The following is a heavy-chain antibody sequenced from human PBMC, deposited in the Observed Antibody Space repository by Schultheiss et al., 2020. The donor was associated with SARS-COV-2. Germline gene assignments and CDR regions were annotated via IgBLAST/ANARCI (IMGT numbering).Heavy chain of an antibody. CDR2: INHSGST. Sequence: SETLSLTCTVSGGSISSYYWSWIRQPPGKGLEWIGEINHSGSTNYNPSLKSRVTISLDTSKNQFSLKLSSVTAADTAVYYCARQLDAKYYFDYWGQGTLVTVSS. D-gene: IGHD6-6*01. CDR1: GGSISSYY. J-gene: IGHJ4*02. V-gene: IGHV4-59*12. CDR3: ARQLDAKYYFDY.